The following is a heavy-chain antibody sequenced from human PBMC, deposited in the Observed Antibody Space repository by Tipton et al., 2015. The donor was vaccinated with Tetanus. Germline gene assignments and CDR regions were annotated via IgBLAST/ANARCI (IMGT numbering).Heavy chain of an antibody. CDR3: ARDLAPHYDILTGTYLAS. CDR1: GYTFTSYY. J-gene: IGHJ4*02. Sequence: QMQLVQSGAEVKKPGASVKVSCEASGYTFTSYYMHWVRQAPGQGLEWMGIINPSGGSTSYARKFQGRVTMTRDTSTSTVYMELSSLRSEDTAVYYCARDLAPHYDILTGTYLASWGQGTLVTVSS. V-gene: IGHV1-46*01. D-gene: IGHD3-9*01. CDR2: INPSGGST.